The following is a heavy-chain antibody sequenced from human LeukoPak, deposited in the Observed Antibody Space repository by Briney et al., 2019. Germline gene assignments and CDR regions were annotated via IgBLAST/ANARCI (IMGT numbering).Heavy chain of an antibody. CDR1: GSTFSSYW. D-gene: IGHD6-6*01. Sequence: GGSLRLSCAASGSTFSSYWMPWFRQAPGKGLLWVSHINTDGSSTTYADSVKGRLTVSRDNAKNTLYLQMNSLRAEDTAVYYCARSGGSSSLGYWGQGTLVTVSS. CDR2: INTDGSST. CDR3: ARSGGSSSLGY. J-gene: IGHJ4*02. V-gene: IGHV3-74*01.